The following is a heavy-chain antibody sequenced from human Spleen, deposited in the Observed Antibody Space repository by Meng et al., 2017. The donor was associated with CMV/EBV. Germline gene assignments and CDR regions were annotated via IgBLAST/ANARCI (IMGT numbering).Heavy chain of an antibody. V-gene: IGHV4-34*01. Sequence: GSLRLSCAVYGGSFSGYYWTWIRQSPEKGLEWIGEINHSGSTNYNPSLKSRVTISVDTSKNQFSLKLSSVTAADTAVYYCASIVVVPAAKWFDPWGQGTLVTVSS. CDR1: GGSFSGYY. D-gene: IGHD2-2*01. J-gene: IGHJ5*02. CDR3: ASIVVVPAAKWFDP. CDR2: INHSGST.